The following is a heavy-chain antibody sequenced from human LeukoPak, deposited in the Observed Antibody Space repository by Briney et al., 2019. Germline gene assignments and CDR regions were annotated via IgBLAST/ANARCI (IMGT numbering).Heavy chain of an antibody. CDR1: GFTFSSYG. D-gene: IGHD3-22*01. V-gene: IGHV3-30*02. J-gene: IGHJ4*02. CDR3: AKDQDDSSGYYSDY. Sequence: PGGSLRLSCAASGFTFSSYGMHWVRQAPGKGLEWVAFIRYDRSNKYYADSVKGRFTTSRDNSKNTLYLQMNSLRAEDTAVYYCAKDQDDSSGYYSDYWGQGTLVTVSS. CDR2: IRYDRSNK.